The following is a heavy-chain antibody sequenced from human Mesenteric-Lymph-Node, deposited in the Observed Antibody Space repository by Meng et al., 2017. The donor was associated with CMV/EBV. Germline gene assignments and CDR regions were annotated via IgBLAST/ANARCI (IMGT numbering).Heavy chain of an antibody. CDR3: SVVDYYDITDY. D-gene: IGHD3-22*01. CDR1: GYTFTSYY. CDR2: INPSGGST. J-gene: IGHJ4*02. V-gene: IGHV1-46*01. Sequence: ASVNVSCKASGYTFTSYYMHWVRQAPGQGLEWMGIINPSGGSTSYAQKFQGRVTMTRDTSTSTVYMELSSLRSEDTAVYYCSVVDYYDITDYWGKETLVTVS.